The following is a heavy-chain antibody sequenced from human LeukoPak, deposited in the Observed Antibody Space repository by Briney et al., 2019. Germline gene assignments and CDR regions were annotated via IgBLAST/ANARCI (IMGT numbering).Heavy chain of an antibody. V-gene: IGHV3-48*03. Sequence: GGSLRLSCAASGFTFSSYEMNWVRQAPGKGLEWVSYISSSGSTIYYADSVKGRFTISRDNAKKSLYLEINSLRVEDTAVYYCARAPEYSRFQYYYYYLDVWGKGTTVTVSS. D-gene: IGHD6-6*01. CDR3: ARAPEYSRFQYYYYYLDV. J-gene: IGHJ6*03. CDR2: ISSSGSTI. CDR1: GFTFSSYE.